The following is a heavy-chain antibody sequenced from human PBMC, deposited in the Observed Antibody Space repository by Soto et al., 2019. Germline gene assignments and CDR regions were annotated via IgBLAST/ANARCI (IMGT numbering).Heavy chain of an antibody. CDR1: GASIDSYY. CDR3: ARDRTLFDSSAYYSGLDV. D-gene: IGHD3-22*01. V-gene: IGHV4-59*13. CDR2: IYYSGST. J-gene: IGHJ6*02. Sequence: PSETLSLTCTVSGASIDSYYWNWIRQPPGKGLEWIGYIYYSGSTTYNPSLKTRVTISVDRSKNQFSLKLTSVTAADTAVYYCARDRTLFDSSAYYSGLDVWGQGTTVTVYS.